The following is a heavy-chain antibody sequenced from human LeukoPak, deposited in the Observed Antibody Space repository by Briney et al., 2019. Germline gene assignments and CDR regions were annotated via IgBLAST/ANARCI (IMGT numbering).Heavy chain of an antibody. J-gene: IGHJ5*02. V-gene: IGHV1-18*01. CDR1: GYTFTSYG. Sequence: ASVKVSCKASGYTFTSYGISWVRQAPGQGLEWMGWISAYNGNTNYAQKLQGRVTMTTDTSTSTAYMELRSLRSEDTAVYYCAREHTPLAYCGGDCYSGGFDPWGQGTLVTVSS. CDR2: ISAYNGNT. CDR3: AREHTPLAYCGGDCYSGGFDP. D-gene: IGHD2-21*02.